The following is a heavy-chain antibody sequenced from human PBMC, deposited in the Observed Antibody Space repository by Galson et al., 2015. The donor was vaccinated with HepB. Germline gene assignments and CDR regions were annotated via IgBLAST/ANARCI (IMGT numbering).Heavy chain of an antibody. Sequence: CAISGDSVSSNSAAWNWIRQSPSRGLEWLGRTYYRSKWYNDYAVSVNSRITINPDTSKNQFSLQLNSVTPEDTAVYYCARGKGAVGDFDIWGQGTMVTVSS. CDR2: TYYRSKWYN. V-gene: IGHV6-1*01. CDR3: ARGKGAVGDFDI. CDR1: GDSVSSNSAA. D-gene: IGHD1-26*01. J-gene: IGHJ3*02.